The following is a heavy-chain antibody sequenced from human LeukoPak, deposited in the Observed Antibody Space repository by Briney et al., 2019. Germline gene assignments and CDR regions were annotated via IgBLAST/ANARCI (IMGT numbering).Heavy chain of an antibody. CDR1: GYTFTGYY. CDR2: INPNSGGT. D-gene: IGHD3-16*02. Sequence: GASVKVSCKASGYTFTGYYMHWVRQAPGQGLEWMGWINPNSGGTNYAQKFQGWVTMTRDTSISTAYMELSRLRSDDTAVYYCARDMTSRIMITFGGVINYYGMDVWGQGTTVTVSS. J-gene: IGHJ6*02. V-gene: IGHV1-2*04. CDR3: ARDMTSRIMITFGGVINYYGMDV.